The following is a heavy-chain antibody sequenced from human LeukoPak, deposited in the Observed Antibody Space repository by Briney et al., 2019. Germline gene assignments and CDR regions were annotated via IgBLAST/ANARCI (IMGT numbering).Heavy chain of an antibody. CDR2: INPSSSTT. J-gene: IGHJ4*02. D-gene: IGHD2-8*01. V-gene: IGHV1-46*01. CDR1: GYIFTTYY. Sequence: ASVKVSCKASGYIFTTYYMHWVRQAPGQGLEWMGIINPSSSTTSSAQKFQGRVTMTRDTSTSTVYMELSSLRSEDTAVYYCARYSMLWSGRDFDYWGQGTLVTVSS. CDR3: ARYSMLWSGRDFDY.